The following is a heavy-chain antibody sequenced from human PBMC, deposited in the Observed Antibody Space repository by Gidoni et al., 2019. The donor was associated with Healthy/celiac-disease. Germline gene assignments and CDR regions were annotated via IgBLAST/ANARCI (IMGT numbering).Heavy chain of an antibody. CDR1: GSTFTGYY. V-gene: IGHV1-2*02. D-gene: IGHD1-26*01. CDR2: IKPNSGGT. Sequence: QVQLVQSVAEVKKPGASVKVSCKASGSTFTGYYMHWVRQAPGHGLEWMGWIKPNSGGTNYAQKFQGRVTMTRDTASSTAYMELSRLRSDDTAVYYCARDPTGKSGSYYFDFWGQGTLVTVSS. CDR3: ARDPTGKSGSYYFDF. J-gene: IGHJ4*02.